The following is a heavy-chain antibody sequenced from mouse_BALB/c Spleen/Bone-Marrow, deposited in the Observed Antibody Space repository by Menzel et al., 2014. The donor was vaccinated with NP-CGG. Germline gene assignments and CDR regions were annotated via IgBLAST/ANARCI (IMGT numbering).Heavy chain of an antibody. V-gene: IGHV2-2*02. D-gene: IGHD2-1*01. J-gene: IGHJ3*01. CDR2: IWSGGST. CDR1: GFSLTSYG. Sequence: QVQLQQSGPGLVQPSQSLSITCTVSGFSLTSYGVHWVRQPPGKGLEWLGVIWSGGSTDYNAAFISRLSISKDNSKSQVFFKMNSLQANDTAIYYCARNQGNYVSWFAYWGQGTLVTVSA. CDR3: ARNQGNYVSWFAY.